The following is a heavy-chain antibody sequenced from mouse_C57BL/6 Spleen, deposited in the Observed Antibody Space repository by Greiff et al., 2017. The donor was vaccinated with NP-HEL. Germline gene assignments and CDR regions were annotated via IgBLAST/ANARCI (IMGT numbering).Heavy chain of an antibody. V-gene: IGHV1-26*01. CDR3: ARSQGYYYGRGDYAMDY. D-gene: IGHD1-1*01. Sequence: EVQLQQSGPELVKPGASVKISCKASGYTFTDYYMNWVKQSHGKSLEWIGDINPNNGGTSYNQKFKGKATLTVDKSSSTAYMELRSLTSEDSAVYYCARSQGYYYGRGDYAMDYWGQGTSVTVSS. CDR2: INPNNGGT. J-gene: IGHJ4*01. CDR1: GYTFTDYY.